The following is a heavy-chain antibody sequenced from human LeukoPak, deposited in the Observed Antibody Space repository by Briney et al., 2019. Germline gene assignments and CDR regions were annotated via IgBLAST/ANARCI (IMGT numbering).Heavy chain of an antibody. CDR1: GFTFSSYA. D-gene: IGHD6-13*01. J-gene: IGHJ4*02. CDR2: ISGSGGST. V-gene: IGHV3-23*01. CDR3: AKDLSGWYDFDY. Sequence: TGGSLRLSCAASGFTFSSYAMSWVRQAPGKGLEWVSAISGSGGSTYYADPVKGRFTISRDNSKSTLYLQMNNLRAEDTAVYYCAKDLSGWYDFDYWGQGTLVTVSS.